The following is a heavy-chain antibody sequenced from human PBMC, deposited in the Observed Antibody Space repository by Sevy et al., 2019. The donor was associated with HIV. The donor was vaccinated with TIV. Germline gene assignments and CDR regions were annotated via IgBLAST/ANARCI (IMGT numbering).Heavy chain of an antibody. CDR1: GGSISSYY. D-gene: IGHD3-22*01. CDR3: ARATGSSYYDSSGYYYFDY. CDR2: IYYSGST. V-gene: IGHV4-59*01. Sequence: SETLSLTCTVSGGSISSYYWSWIRQPPGKGLEWIGYIYYSGSTNYSPSLKSRVTISVDTSKNQFSLKLSSVTAADTAVYYCARATGSSYYDSSGYYYFDYWGQGTLVTVSS. J-gene: IGHJ4*02.